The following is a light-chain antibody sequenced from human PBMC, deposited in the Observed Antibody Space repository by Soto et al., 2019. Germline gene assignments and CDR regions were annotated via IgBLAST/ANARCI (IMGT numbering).Light chain of an antibody. CDR3: QQLSHYPYT. Sequence: DIQLTHSPSFLSASVEDRVTISCRASYDISSSLAWYQQEPGKPPKLLIYDSSTLQTGVPSRFTGSGSGRKFTLTISGLQFGDFATYFCQQLSHYPYTFGQGTKVDIK. CDR2: DSS. J-gene: IGKJ2*01. V-gene: IGKV1-9*01. CDR1: YDISSS.